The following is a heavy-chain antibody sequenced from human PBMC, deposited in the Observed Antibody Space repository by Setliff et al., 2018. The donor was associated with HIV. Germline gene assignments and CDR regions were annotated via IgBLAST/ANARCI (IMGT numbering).Heavy chain of an antibody. CDR3: ARGWDYGVRKPED. CDR2: ISAYSGET. Sequence: ASVKVSCKTSGFAFTNYGFTWVRQAPGQGLEWMGWISAYSGETFSTLKFRDRVTLTTDTSTNTAHMELRSLPYGDTAVYFCARGWDYGVRKPEDWGQGTLVTVSS. CDR1: GFAFTNYG. V-gene: IGHV1-18*01. J-gene: IGHJ4*02. D-gene: IGHD3-10*01.